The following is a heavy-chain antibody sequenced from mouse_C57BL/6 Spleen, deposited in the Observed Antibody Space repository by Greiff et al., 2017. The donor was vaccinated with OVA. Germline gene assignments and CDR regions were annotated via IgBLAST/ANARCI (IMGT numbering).Heavy chain of an antibody. D-gene: IGHD1-1*01. CDR3: AREEITTGVEAMDY. CDR2: IHPNSGST. J-gene: IGHJ4*01. V-gene: IGHV1-64*01. CDR1: GYTFTSYW. Sequence: VQLQQSGAELVKPGASVKLSCKASGYTFTSYWMHWVKQRPGQGLEWIGMIHPNSGSTNYNEKFKSKATLTVDKSSSTAYMQLSSLTSEDSAVYYCAREEITTGVEAMDYWGQGTSVTVSS.